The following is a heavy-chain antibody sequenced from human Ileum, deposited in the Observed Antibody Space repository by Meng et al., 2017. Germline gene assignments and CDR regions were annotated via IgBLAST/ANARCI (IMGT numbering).Heavy chain of an antibody. Sequence: QLQLQGLGPGLVGPTGTLALTFTVSGASVSKNNGGWGWIRQPPGKGLEGIGYGSTNHNPSLKSRVTISVDTSKNQFFLTLNSVTAADTAIYYCARDHWGSLDYWGQGILVTVSS. CDR3: ARDHWGSLDY. CDR2: GST. D-gene: IGHD7-27*01. CDR1: GASVSKNNGG. V-gene: IGHV4-61*01. J-gene: IGHJ4*02.